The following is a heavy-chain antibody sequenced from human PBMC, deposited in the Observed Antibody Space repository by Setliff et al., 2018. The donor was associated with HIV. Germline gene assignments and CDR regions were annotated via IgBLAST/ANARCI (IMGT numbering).Heavy chain of an antibody. CDR3: ARGGFNHAFDI. Sequence: PGGSLRLSCSDSGFTFSIHEMNWVRQSPGKGLEWLSYISSTSGTIIYVDSVQGRFTISRDNAKSTVYLQMGSLSADDTAVYYCARGGFNHAFDIWGQGTMVTVSS. V-gene: IGHV3-48*03. J-gene: IGHJ3*02. CDR2: ISSTSGTI. CDR1: GFTFSIHE. D-gene: IGHD2-15*01.